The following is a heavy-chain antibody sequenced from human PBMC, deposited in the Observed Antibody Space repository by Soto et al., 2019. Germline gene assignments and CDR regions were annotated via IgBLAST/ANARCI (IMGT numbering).Heavy chain of an antibody. D-gene: IGHD3-10*01. J-gene: IGHJ6*02. V-gene: IGHV4-34*01. Sequence: AETLSLTCAVYGLSFSCYDWIWLRQPPGKGLEWIGEINHSGSTNYNPSLKSRVTISVDTSKNQFSLKLSSVTAADTAVYYCARYRRRYCYGSGSYYPPSRYGMDVWGQGTTVNLSS. CDR3: ARYRRRYCYGSGSYYPPSRYGMDV. CDR2: INHSGST. CDR1: GLSFSCYD.